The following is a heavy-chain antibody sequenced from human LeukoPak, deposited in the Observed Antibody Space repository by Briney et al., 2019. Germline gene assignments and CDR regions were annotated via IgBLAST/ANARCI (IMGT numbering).Heavy chain of an antibody. CDR3: ARETYYYDTSGYSIDY. V-gene: IGHV4-61*01. CDR2: IYYSGST. J-gene: IGHJ4*02. D-gene: IGHD3-22*01. CDR1: GASVRSGRFY. Sequence: SETLSLTCTVSGASVRSGRFYWSWIRQPPGKGLEWIGYIYYSGSTNYNPSLKSRVTILVDTSKNQFSLKLSSVTAADTAVYYCARETYYYDTSGYSIDYWGQGTLVTVSS.